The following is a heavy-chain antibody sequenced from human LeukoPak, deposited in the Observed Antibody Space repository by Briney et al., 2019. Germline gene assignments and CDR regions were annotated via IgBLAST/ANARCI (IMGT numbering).Heavy chain of an antibody. Sequence: GGSLRLSCAASGFTFSSYSMNRVRQAPGKGLEWVSSISSSSSYIYYADSVKGRFTISRDNARNSLYLQMNSLRAEDTAVYYCARDLLIGYSSGFDYWGQGTLVTVSS. CDR2: ISSSSSYI. J-gene: IGHJ4*02. V-gene: IGHV3-21*01. D-gene: IGHD6-19*01. CDR1: GFTFSSYS. CDR3: ARDLLIGYSSGFDY.